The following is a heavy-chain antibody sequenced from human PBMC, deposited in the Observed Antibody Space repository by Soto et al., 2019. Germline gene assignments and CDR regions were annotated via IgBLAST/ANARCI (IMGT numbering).Heavy chain of an antibody. J-gene: IGHJ4*02. CDR2: IYYAGST. D-gene: IGHD3-9*01. CDR3: ARFWPPPYSDALTDYTDAFDY. V-gene: IGHV4-59*08. CDR1: GGSISNYY. Sequence: SETLSLTCTVSGGSISNYYWSWTRQPPGKGLEWIGYIYYAGSTTYNPTLKRRLTISVDTSKSQFSLKLSSVTAADTAVYYCARFWPPPYSDALTDYTDAFDYWGQGTLVTVSS.